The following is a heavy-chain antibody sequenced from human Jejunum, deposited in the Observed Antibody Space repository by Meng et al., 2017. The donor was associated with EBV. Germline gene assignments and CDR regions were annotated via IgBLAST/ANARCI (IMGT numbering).Heavy chain of an antibody. Sequence: QVQLVQSGAEVKKPGASVKVSCKVSGDTFTRYYMHWVRQDPGQGLEWMGIINPTGDSTTYAEKFQGRLTMTRDTSTTTAYMELSSLRSEDTAVYYCAGGMTIRQNWFDPWGQGTLVTVSS. CDR3: AGGMTIRQNWFDP. CDR2: INPTGDST. CDR1: GDTFTRYY. J-gene: IGHJ5*02. D-gene: IGHD5-24*01. V-gene: IGHV1-46*01.